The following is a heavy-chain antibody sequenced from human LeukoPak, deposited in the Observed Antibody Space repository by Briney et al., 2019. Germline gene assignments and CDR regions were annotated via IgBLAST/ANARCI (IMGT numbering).Heavy chain of an antibody. V-gene: IGHV4-59*08. CDR1: GGSISSYY. J-gene: IGHJ4*02. CDR2: IYYSGST. Sequence: SETLSLTCTVSGGSISSYYWSWIRQPPGKGLEWIGYIYYSGSTNYNPSLKSRVTISVDTSKNQFSLKLSSVTAADMAVYYCARSFRDGYNSPLYYFDYWGQGTLVTVSS. D-gene: IGHD5-24*01. CDR3: ARSFRDGYNSPLYYFDY.